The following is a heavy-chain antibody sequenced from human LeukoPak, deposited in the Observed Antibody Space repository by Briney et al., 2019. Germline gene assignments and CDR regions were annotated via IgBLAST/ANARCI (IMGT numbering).Heavy chain of an antibody. Sequence: PSETLSLTCAVYGGSLSGYYWSWIRQPPEKGLEWIGEINHSGSTNYNPSLKSRVTISVDTSKNQFSLKLSSVTAADTAVYYCARSPRPRVYSCPWGQGTLVTVSS. V-gene: IGHV4-34*01. CDR3: ARSPRPRVYSCP. J-gene: IGHJ5*02. CDR1: GGSLSGYY. D-gene: IGHD5-18*01. CDR2: INHSGST.